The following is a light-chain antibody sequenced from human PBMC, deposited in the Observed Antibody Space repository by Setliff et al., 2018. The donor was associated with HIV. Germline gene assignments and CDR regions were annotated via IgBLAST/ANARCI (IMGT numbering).Light chain of an antibody. Sequence: QSALTQSASVSGSPGQSITISCTGTSSDVGGYNYVSWYQQHPGNAPKLMIFEVSNRPSGVSNRFSGSKSGNTASLTISGLQAEDEADYYCSSYTSSSLYVFGTGTKVTVL. CDR3: SSYTSSSLYV. CDR2: EVS. V-gene: IGLV2-14*01. J-gene: IGLJ1*01. CDR1: SSDVGGYNY.